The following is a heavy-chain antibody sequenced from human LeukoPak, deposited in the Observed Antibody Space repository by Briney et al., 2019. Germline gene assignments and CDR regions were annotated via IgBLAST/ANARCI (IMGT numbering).Heavy chain of an antibody. D-gene: IGHD2-2*01. J-gene: IGHJ4*02. CDR3: ASSRYCSRTSCYSFDY. V-gene: IGHV1-2*02. Sequence: GASVNLSCNASGSTFTVYYMHWVRRAPGQGLEWMGWINPNNGGTNYAQKFQGRGTITRDTSISTAYMELCKLRSDDTAVYYCASSRYCSRTSCYSFDYWGQGTLVTVSS. CDR1: GSTFTVYY. CDR2: INPNNGGT.